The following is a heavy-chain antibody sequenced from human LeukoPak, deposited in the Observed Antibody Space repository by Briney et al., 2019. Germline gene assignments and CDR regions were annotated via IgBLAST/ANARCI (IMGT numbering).Heavy chain of an antibody. CDR1: GFTFSSYW. CDR3: ARDLVWFGEPKGYYNYMDV. V-gene: IGHV3-20*04. CDR2: ISWNSGSI. Sequence: GGSLRLSCVASGFTFSSYWMTWVRQAPGKGLEWASGISWNSGSIGYADSVKGRFTISRDNAKNSLYLQMNTLRAEDTAVYYCARDLVWFGEPKGYYNYMDVWGKGTTVTVSS. J-gene: IGHJ6*03. D-gene: IGHD3-10*01.